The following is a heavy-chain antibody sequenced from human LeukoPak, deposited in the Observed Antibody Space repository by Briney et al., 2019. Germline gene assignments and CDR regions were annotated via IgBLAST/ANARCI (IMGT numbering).Heavy chain of an antibody. V-gene: IGHV3-23*01. Sequence: PGGSLRLSCAASGFTFSSYAMSWFRQAPGKGLEWVSGISGSGGSISYADSVRGRFTISRDNSKNTLYVQMNSLRAEDTAVYYCATAGGFYSDYWGQRTLVTVSS. CDR1: GFTFSSYA. D-gene: IGHD1-1*01. CDR2: ISGSGGSI. J-gene: IGHJ4*02. CDR3: ATAGGFYSDY.